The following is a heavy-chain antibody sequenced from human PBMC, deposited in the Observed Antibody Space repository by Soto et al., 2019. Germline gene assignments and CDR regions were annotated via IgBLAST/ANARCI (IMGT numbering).Heavy chain of an antibody. CDR3: AGRGRWLQFDY. CDR1: GFTFSSYA. D-gene: IGHD5-12*01. J-gene: IGHJ4*02. Sequence: RSLRLSCAASGFTFSSYAMHWVRQAPGKGLEWVAVISYDGSNKYYADSVKGRFTISRDNSQNTLYLQMNSQRAEDTAVYYCAGRGRWLQFDYWAQGTMVTVSS. V-gene: IGHV3-30-3*01. CDR2: ISYDGSNK.